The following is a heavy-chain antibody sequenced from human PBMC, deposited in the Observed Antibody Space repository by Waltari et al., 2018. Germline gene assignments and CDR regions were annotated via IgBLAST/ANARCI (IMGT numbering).Heavy chain of an antibody. CDR3: ASGGHVDY. CDR1: EFIFSNFW. J-gene: IGHJ4*02. V-gene: IGHV3-7*01. Sequence: EVQLVESGGGLVQPGGSLRLSCAASEFIFSNFWMTWVRQAPGKGLEWVANINEDGSEKNYVDSVKGRFTISRDNAKNSLYLQMNSLRPEDTAVYCCASGGHVDYCGQGTLVTVSS. CDR2: INEDGSEK.